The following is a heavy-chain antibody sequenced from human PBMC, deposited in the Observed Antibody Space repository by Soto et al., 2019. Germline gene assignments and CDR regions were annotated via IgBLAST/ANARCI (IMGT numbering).Heavy chain of an antibody. V-gene: IGHV3-30*18. J-gene: IGHJ4*02. CDR1: GFTFSSYG. D-gene: IGHD6-19*01. CDR3: AKGPTAVAGTVRVFWYFDY. CDR2: ISYDGSNK. Sequence: GGSLRLSCAASGFTFSSYGMHWVRQAPGKGLEWVAVISYDGSNKYYADSVKGRFTISRDNSKNTLYLQMNSLRAEDTAVYYCAKGPTAVAGTVRVFWYFDYWGQGTLVTVSS.